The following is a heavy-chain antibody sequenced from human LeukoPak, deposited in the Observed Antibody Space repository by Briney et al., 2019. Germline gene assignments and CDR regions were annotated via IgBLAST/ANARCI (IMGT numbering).Heavy chain of an antibody. CDR3: ARDYYGSGSYYKPFDY. V-gene: IGHV1-69*13. Sequence: ASVKVSCKASGGTFSSYAISWMRQAPGQGLEWMGGIIPIFGTANYAQKFQGRVTITADESTSTAYMELSSLRSEDTAVYYCARDYYGSGSYYKPFDYWGQGTLVTVSS. CDR1: GGTFSSYA. CDR2: IIPIFGTA. D-gene: IGHD3-10*01. J-gene: IGHJ4*02.